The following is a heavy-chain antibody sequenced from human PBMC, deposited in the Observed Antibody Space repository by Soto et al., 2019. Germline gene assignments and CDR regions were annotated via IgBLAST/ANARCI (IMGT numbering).Heavy chain of an antibody. CDR2: INPNSGGT. D-gene: IGHD6-19*01. J-gene: IGHJ6*02. V-gene: IGHV1-2*04. CDR1: GYTFTGYY. Sequence: GASVKVSCKASGYTFTGYYMHWVRQAPGQGLEWMGWINPNSGGTNYAQKFQGWVTMTRDTSISTAYMELSRLRSDDTAVYYCARDLRLVAVAAHAFVGYYGMDVWGQGTTVTVS. CDR3: ARDLRLVAVAAHAFVGYYGMDV.